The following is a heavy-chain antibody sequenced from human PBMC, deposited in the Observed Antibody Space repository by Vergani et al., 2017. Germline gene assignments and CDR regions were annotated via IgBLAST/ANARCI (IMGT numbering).Heavy chain of an antibody. D-gene: IGHD2-2*03. CDR1: GYSFTSYW. Sequence: EVQLVQSGAEVKKPGESLKISCKGSGYSFTSYWIGWVRQMPGKGLEWMGIIYPGDSDTRYSPSFQGQVTISADKSISTAYLQWSSLKAWDTAMYYCARRPGYCSSTSCYGWFDPWGQGTLVTVSS. CDR2: IYPGDSDT. V-gene: IGHV5-51*03. J-gene: IGHJ5*02. CDR3: ARRPGYCSSTSCYGWFDP.